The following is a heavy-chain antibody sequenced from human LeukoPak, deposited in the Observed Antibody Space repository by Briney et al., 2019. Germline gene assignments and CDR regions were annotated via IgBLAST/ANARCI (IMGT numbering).Heavy chain of an antibody. CDR3: AREKGSTYYDFWSGYGWFDP. CDR2: IIPILGIA. Sequence: ASVKVSCKASGGTFSSYAISWVRQAPGQGLEWMGRIIPILGIANYAQKFQGRVTITADKSTSTAYMGLSSLRSEDTAVYYCAREKGSTYYDFWSGYGWFDPWGQGTLVTVSS. CDR1: GGTFSSYA. J-gene: IGHJ5*02. D-gene: IGHD3-3*01. V-gene: IGHV1-69*04.